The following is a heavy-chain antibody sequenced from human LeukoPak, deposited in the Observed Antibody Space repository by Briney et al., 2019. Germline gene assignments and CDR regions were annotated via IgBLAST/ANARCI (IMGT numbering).Heavy chain of an antibody. CDR2: INHSGST. CDR1: GGSFSGYY. CDR3: ARTSYSSNWYFDL. D-gene: IGHD2-2*01. V-gene: IGHV4-34*01. J-gene: IGHJ2*01. Sequence: SETLSLTCAVYGGSFSGYYWSWIRQPPGKGLEWIGEINHSGSTNYNPSLKSRVTISVDTSKNQSSLKLSSVTAADTAVYYCARTSYSSNWYFDLWGRGTLVTVSS.